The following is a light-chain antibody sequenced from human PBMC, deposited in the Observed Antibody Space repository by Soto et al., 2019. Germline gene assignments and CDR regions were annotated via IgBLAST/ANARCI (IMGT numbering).Light chain of an antibody. Sequence: DIKMTQSPSPLSASVGDRVTITCRASQSISRWLAWYHQKPVKAPKLLIHQASTLQSGVPSRFSGSGSGTEFTLNISSLQPDDFATYYCQQYNSHSETFGQGTKVDI. CDR2: QAS. V-gene: IGKV1-5*03. J-gene: IGKJ1*01. CDR1: QSISRW. CDR3: QQYNSHSET.